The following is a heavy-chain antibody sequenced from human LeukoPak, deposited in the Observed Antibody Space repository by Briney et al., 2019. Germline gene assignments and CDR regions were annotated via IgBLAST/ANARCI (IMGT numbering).Heavy chain of an antibody. CDR1: GFTFSSYS. CDR2: ISSSSSYI. V-gene: IGHV3-21*01. Sequence: PGGSLRLSCAASGFTFSSYSMNWVRQAPGKGLEWVSSISSSSSYIYYADSVKGRFTISRDNSKNTMYLQMNSLRTEDTAVYYCAREKTWVLTGYFDYWGQGTPVAVSS. CDR3: AREKTWVLTGYFDY. J-gene: IGHJ4*02. D-gene: IGHD3-16*01.